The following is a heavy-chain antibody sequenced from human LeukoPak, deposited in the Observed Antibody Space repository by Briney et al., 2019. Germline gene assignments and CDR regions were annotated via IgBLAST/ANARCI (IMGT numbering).Heavy chain of an antibody. J-gene: IGHJ4*02. CDR2: INYSGST. Sequence: SETLSLTCTVSGGSISSGSYYWGWIRQRPGKGPEWIGSINYSGSTYYTPSLKSRVTMSVDTSKNQFSLKLPSVTATDTAVYYCASLLRFLEWFSSSAGCFDYWGQGTLVTVSS. V-gene: IGHV4-39*01. CDR3: ASLLRFLEWFSSSAGCFDY. CDR1: GGSISSGSYY. D-gene: IGHD3-3*01.